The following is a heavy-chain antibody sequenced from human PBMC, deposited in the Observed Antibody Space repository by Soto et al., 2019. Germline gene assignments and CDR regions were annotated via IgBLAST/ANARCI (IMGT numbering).Heavy chain of an antibody. D-gene: IGHD3-3*01. CDR2: ISYDGSNK. Sequence: GGSLRLSCAASGFTFSSYAMHWVRQAPGKGLEWVAVISYDGSNKYYADSVKGRFTISRDNSKNTLYLQMNSLRAEDTAVYYCAREGYDFWSGYPNNYYYYGMDVWGQGTTVTVSS. J-gene: IGHJ6*02. CDR1: GFTFSSYA. CDR3: AREGYDFWSGYPNNYYYYGMDV. V-gene: IGHV3-30-3*01.